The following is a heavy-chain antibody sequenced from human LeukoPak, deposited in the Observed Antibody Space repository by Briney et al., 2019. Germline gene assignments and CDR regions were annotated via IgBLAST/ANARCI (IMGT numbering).Heavy chain of an antibody. V-gene: IGHV3-9*01. CDR2: ISWNSGDI. CDR3: ANIPTEEEAPRRIAAALAFDI. CDR1: EFTFDDYA. J-gene: IGHJ3*02. D-gene: IGHD6-13*01. Sequence: GGSLRLSCAVSEFTFDDYAMHWVRQAPGKGLEWVSGISWNSGDIGYADSVKGRFTISRDNAKKSLYLQMTSLRAEDTALYYCANIPTEEEAPRRIAAALAFDIWGQGTMVTVSS.